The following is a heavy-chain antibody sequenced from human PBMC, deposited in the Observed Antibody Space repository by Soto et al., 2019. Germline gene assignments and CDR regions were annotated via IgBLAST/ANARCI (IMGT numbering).Heavy chain of an antibody. CDR3: ARGGHCTNGVCYRGPHAFDI. CDR2: ISAYNGNT. V-gene: IGHV1-18*04. J-gene: IGHJ3*02. D-gene: IGHD2-8*01. CDR1: GYTFTSYG. Sequence: QVQLVQSGAEVKKPGASVKVSCKASGYTFTSYGFTWVRQAPGQGLEWMGWISAYNGNTNYAQKLQCRVTMTTDTSTITAYMELRSLRSDDTAVYYCARGGHCTNGVCYRGPHAFDIWGQGTKVTVSS.